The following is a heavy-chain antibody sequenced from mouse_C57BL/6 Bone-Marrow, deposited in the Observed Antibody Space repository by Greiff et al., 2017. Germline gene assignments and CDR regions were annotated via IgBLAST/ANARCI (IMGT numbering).Heavy chain of an antibody. D-gene: IGHD1-1*01. J-gene: IGHJ2*01. Sequence: QVQLQQSGAELARPGASVKLSCKASGYTFTSYGISWVKQRTGQGLEWIGEIYPRSGNTYYNEKFKGKATLTADKSSSTAYMELRSLTSEDSAVYFCARGGYYAFSYYFDYWGQGTTLTVSS. CDR2: IYPRSGNT. V-gene: IGHV1-81*01. CDR1: GYTFTSYG. CDR3: ARGGYYAFSYYFDY.